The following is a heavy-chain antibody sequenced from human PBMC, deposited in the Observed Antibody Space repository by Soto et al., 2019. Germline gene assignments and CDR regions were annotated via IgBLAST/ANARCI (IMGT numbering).Heavy chain of an antibody. CDR3: AQRLSHYGLGRGGGNLFDP. J-gene: IGHJ5*02. D-gene: IGHD3-10*01. CDR2: IYWDDDK. V-gene: IGHV2-5*02. Sequence: QITLKESGPTLVRPTQTLTLTCTFSGFSLSTTGVGVGWIRQPPGKALEWLALIYWDDDKRYSPSLKSRLTNTKDTSKNEVILTKTNLDPVDTAKYFLAQRLSHYGLGRGGGNLFDPWGQGTLVTVSS. CDR1: GFSLSTTGVG.